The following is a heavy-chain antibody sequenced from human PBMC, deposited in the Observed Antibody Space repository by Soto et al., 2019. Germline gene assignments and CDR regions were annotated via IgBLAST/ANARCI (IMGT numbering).Heavy chain of an antibody. V-gene: IGHV3-33*01. CDR2: IWYDGSDK. Sequence: GGSLRLSCAASGFTFKHYGMHWVRQAPGKGLEWVATIWYDGSDKYYGDSVKGRFIISRDNSENMLYLQMNSLRVDDTAVYYCAGDMGWFDPWGQGTLVTVSS. CDR3: AGDMGWFDP. J-gene: IGHJ5*02. CDR1: GFTFKHYG.